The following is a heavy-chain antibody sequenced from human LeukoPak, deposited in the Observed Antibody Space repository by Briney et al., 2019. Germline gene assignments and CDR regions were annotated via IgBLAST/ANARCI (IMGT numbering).Heavy chain of an antibody. J-gene: IGHJ5*02. Sequence: ASVTVSCTASGYTFTSYGISWVRQAPGQGLEWMGWISAYNGNTNYAQKLQGRVTMTTDTSTSTAYMELRSLRSDDTAVYYCARVGGYCSSTSCYMFDPWGQGTLVTVSS. V-gene: IGHV1-18*01. CDR3: ARVGGYCSSTSCYMFDP. CDR2: ISAYNGNT. CDR1: GYTFTSYG. D-gene: IGHD2-2*02.